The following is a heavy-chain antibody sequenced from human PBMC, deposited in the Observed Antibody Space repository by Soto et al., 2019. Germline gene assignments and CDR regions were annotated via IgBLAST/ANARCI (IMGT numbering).Heavy chain of an antibody. Sequence: GGSLRLSCAASGFTFSSYSMNWVRQAPGKGLEWVSYISSSSSTIYCADSVKGRFTISGDNSKNTLYLQMNSLRAEDTAVYYCAREVYYYDSSGYYYYYYGMDVWGQGTTVTVSS. J-gene: IGHJ6*02. D-gene: IGHD3-22*01. CDR2: ISSSSSTI. V-gene: IGHV3-48*01. CDR3: AREVYYYDSSGYYYYYYGMDV. CDR1: GFTFSSYS.